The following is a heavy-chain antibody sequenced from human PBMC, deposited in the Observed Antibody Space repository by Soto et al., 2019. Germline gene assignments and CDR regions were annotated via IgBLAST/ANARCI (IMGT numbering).Heavy chain of an antibody. D-gene: IGHD6-19*01. Sequence: RASVKVSCKASGYTFTSYYMHWVRQAPGQGLEWMGIINPSGGSTSYAQKFQGRVTMTRDTSTSTVYMELSSLRSEDTAVYYCATAERAVDGLYYYYGMDVWGQGTTVTVSS. CDR2: INPSGGST. CDR3: ATAERAVDGLYYYYGMDV. V-gene: IGHV1-46*01. CDR1: GYTFTSYY. J-gene: IGHJ6*02.